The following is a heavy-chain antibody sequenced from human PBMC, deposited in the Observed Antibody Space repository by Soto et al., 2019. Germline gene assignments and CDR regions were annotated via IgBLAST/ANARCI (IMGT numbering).Heavy chain of an antibody. CDR3: ARVPGYSGYDWGLDY. Sequence: ASETLSLTCTVSGGSISSYYWSWIRQPPGKGLEWIGYIYYSGSTNYNPSLKSRVTISVDTSKNQFSLKLSSVTAADTAVYYCARVPGYSGYDWGLDYWGQGTLVTVSS. CDR1: GGSISSYY. CDR2: IYYSGST. V-gene: IGHV4-59*01. D-gene: IGHD5-12*01. J-gene: IGHJ4*02.